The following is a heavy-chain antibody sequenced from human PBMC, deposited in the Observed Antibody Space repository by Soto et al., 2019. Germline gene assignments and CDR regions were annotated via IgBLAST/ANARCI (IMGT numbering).Heavy chain of an antibody. Sequence: ASVKVSCKASGYTFTSYYMHWVRQAPGQGLEWMGIINPSGGSTSYAQKFQGRVTMTRDTSTSTVYMELSSLRSEDTAVYYCARHVVDCTNGVCYTGDDAFDIWGQGTMVTVSS. CDR2: INPSGGST. J-gene: IGHJ3*02. V-gene: IGHV1-46*01. CDR1: GYTFTSYY. D-gene: IGHD2-8*01. CDR3: ARHVVDCTNGVCYTGDDAFDI.